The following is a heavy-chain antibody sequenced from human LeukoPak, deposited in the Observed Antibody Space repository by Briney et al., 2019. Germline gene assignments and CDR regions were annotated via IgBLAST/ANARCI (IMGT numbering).Heavy chain of an antibody. Sequence: PSETLSLNCTVSGGSISSYYWSWIRQPPATVLESIGYIYYSASTSYNPSLKSRVTISVDTSKNQFSLKLSSVTAADTAVYYCARVYCSGGSCYSYRGRGYYYYMDVWGKGTTVTISS. CDR3: ARVYCSGGSCYSYRGRGYYYYMDV. CDR1: GGSISSYY. D-gene: IGHD2-15*01. CDR2: IYYSAST. J-gene: IGHJ6*03. V-gene: IGHV4-59*01.